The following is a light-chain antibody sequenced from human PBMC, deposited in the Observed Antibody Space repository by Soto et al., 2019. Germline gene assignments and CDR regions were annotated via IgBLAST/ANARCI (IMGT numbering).Light chain of an antibody. J-gene: IGKJ4*01. CDR3: QQDNRDSPVS. CDR1: QSISSW. V-gene: IGKV1-5*03. Sequence: DIPMTQSPSTLSASVGDRVTITCRARQSISSWFAWYQQKPGKAPKLLIYKASRLESGVPSRFSGSGSGTEFTLTISSLQPDDFATDYCQQDNRDSPVSFGGGTKVEIK. CDR2: KAS.